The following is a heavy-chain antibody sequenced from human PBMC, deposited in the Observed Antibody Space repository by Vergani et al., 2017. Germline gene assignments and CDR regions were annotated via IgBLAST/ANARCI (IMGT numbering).Heavy chain of an antibody. D-gene: IGHD3-3*01. Sequence: QVQLVESGGGVVQRGGSLRLSCATSGFTLSNYDMQWIRQGPGKGLEFVAFIQFDGSNQYYADSVKGRFTLSGDFSKNTLYLQMNILRTDDTATYYCAKHFRGWSIDYWGQGTQVIVSS. CDR2: IQFDGSNQ. V-gene: IGHV3-30*02. CDR3: AKHFRGWSIDY. J-gene: IGHJ4*02. CDR1: GFTLSNYD.